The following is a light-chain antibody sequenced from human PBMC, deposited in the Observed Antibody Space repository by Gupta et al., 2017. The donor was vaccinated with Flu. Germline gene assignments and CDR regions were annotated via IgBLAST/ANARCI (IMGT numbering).Light chain of an antibody. V-gene: IGKV1-39*01. CDR3: QQRVTIPRT. CDR2: ASW. J-gene: IGKJ2*01. Sequence: PSSLSASVGDRVTITCRASQSISSYLNWYQQEPGQAPSLLIFASWRLQTGVPSRFGGSGSGTNFSLTINSLQPEEFATYYCQQRVTIPRTFGQGTRMEIK. CDR1: QSISSY.